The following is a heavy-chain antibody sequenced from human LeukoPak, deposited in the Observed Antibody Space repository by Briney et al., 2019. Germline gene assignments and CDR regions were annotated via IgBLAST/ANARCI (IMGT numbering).Heavy chain of an antibody. V-gene: IGHV3-23*01. CDR3: ARGRSSWYGDAFDI. D-gene: IGHD6-13*01. J-gene: IGHJ3*02. CDR1: GFTFSSYA. Sequence: GGSLRLSCAAFGFTFSSYAMSWVRRAPGKGLEWVSGISGSGGSPFYADSVRGRFTISRDNSKNTLYLQMNSLRAEDTAVYYCARGRSSWYGDAFDIWGQGTMVTVSS. CDR2: ISGSGGSP.